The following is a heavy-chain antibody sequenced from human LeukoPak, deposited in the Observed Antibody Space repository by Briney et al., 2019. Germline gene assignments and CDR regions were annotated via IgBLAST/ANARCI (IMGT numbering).Heavy chain of an antibody. J-gene: IGHJ4*02. CDR1: GFTFSSYG. CDR2: IWYDGSNK. Sequence: PGRSLRLSCAASGFTFSSYGMHWVRQAPGKGLEWVAVIWYDGSNKYYADSVKGRFIISRDNSKNTLYLQMNSLRAEDTAVYYCASSKGYSGYDWLSYFDYWGQGTLVTVSS. D-gene: IGHD5-12*01. CDR3: ASSKGYSGYDWLSYFDY. V-gene: IGHV3-33*01.